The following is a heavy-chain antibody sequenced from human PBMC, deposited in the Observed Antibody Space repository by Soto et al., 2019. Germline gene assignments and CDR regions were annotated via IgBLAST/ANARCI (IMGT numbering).Heavy chain of an antibody. CDR1: GFTFSSYS. CDR3: ARDIQSLVVTAIPDY. CDR2: ISSSSSYI. V-gene: IGHV3-21*01. D-gene: IGHD2-21*02. Sequence: GGSLRLSCAASGFTFSSYSMNWVRQAPGKGLEWVSSISSSSSYIYYADSVKGRFTISRDNAKNSLYLQMNSLRAEDTAVYYCARDIQSLVVTAIPDYWGQGTLVTVSS. J-gene: IGHJ4*02.